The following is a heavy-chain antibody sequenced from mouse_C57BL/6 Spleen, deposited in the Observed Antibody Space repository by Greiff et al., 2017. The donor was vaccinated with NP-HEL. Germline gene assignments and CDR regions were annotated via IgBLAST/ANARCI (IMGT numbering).Heavy chain of an antibody. V-gene: IGHV1-59*01. CDR2: IDPSDSYT. Sequence: VQLQQPGAELVRPGTSVKLSCKASGYTFTSYWMHWVKQRPGQGLEWIGVIDPSDSYTNYNQKFKGKATLTVDTSSSTAYMQLSSLTSEDSAVYYCARGGDYDYAMDYWGQGTSVTVSS. CDR1: GYTFTSYW. D-gene: IGHD2-4*01. J-gene: IGHJ4*01. CDR3: ARGGDYDYAMDY.